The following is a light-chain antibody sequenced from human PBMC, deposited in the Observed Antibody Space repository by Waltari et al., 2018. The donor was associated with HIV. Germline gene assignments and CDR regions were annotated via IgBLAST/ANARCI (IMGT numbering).Light chain of an antibody. CDR2: GAS. Sequence: EIVLTQSPDTLSLSPGERAALSCRASQSVSSNYLAWYQQKPGQAPRLLIYGASSRATGIPDTFSGSESGTDFTLTISRLEPEDFAVYYCQQYGSSPYTFGQGTKLEIK. J-gene: IGKJ2*01. CDR3: QQYGSSPYT. V-gene: IGKV3-20*01. CDR1: QSVSSNY.